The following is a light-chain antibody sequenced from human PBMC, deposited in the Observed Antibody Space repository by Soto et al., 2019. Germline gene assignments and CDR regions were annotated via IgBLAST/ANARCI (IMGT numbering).Light chain of an antibody. CDR1: QSVSSY. V-gene: IGKV3-11*01. CDR2: DAS. Sequence: EIVLTQSPATLSLSPGERATLSCRASQSVSSYFAWYQQKPGQAPRLLIYDASNRATGIPARFSGSGSGTDFTLTISSLEPEDFAVYYCQQYGSSPWTFXQGTKV. CDR3: QQYGSSPWT. J-gene: IGKJ1*01.